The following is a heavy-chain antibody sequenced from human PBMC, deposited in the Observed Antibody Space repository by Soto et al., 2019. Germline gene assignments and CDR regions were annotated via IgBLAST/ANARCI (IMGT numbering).Heavy chain of an antibody. Sequence: GGSLRLSCAASGFAFMSYTMNWVRQAPGKGLEWVSSMTSSGACISHADSVKGRFTISRDNAKNSLYLQMNSLRVEDTAVYYCVTEREASLDSGMVFSNDYWGRGCLVTVSS. CDR1: GFAFMSYT. J-gene: IGHJ4*02. V-gene: IGHV3-21*01. CDR2: MTSSGACI. D-gene: IGHD3-10*01. CDR3: VTEREASLDSGMVFSNDY.